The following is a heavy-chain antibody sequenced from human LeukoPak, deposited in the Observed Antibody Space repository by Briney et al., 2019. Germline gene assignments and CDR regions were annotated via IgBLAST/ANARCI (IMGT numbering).Heavy chain of an antibody. CDR3: AHSPFAGFGELLFVHNWFDP. V-gene: IGHV2-5*02. Sequence: SGPTLVNPTQTLTLTCTFSGFSLSTSGVGVGWIRQPPGKALEWLALIYWDDDKRYSPSLKSRLTITKDTSKNQVVLTMTNMDPVDTATYYCAHSPFAGFGELLFVHNWFDPWGQGTLVTVSS. D-gene: IGHD3-10*01. CDR1: GFSLSTSGVG. CDR2: IYWDDDK. J-gene: IGHJ5*02.